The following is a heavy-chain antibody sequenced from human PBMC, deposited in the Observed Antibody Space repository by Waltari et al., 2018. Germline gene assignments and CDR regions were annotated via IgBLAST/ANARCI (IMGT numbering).Heavy chain of an antibody. CDR3: ARIPNFYESSGYFDD. J-gene: IGHJ5*02. Sequence: SIRQPPGKALEWLATIFSDDEKSYRESLKSRLTVSKDTAKSQVVLTMTNMDPVDTATYYCARIPNFYESSGYFDDWGQAFLVTVSS. D-gene: IGHD3-22*01. V-gene: IGHV2-26*01. CDR2: IFSDDEK.